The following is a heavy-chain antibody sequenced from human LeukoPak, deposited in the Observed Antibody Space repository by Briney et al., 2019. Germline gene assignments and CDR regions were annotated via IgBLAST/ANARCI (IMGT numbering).Heavy chain of an antibody. D-gene: IGHD2-21*01. CDR1: GYTYTEYY. CDR2: VDSEDGET. J-gene: IGHJ3*02. Sequence: ASVRVSCKVSGYTYTEYYMLCVQQARGKGLVWMGLVDSEDGETIYAEKFQGRVTITADTSTDTAYMELSSLRSEDTAVYYCATASYCGGDCYWPDAFDIWGQGTMVTVSS. CDR3: ATASYCGGDCYWPDAFDI. V-gene: IGHV1-69-2*01.